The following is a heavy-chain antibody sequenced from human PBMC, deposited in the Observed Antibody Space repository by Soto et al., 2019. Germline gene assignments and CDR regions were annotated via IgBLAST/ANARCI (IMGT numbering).Heavy chain of an antibody. CDR3: ARYNSYAIHY. CDR1: GTSISSYY. CDR2: IHYSGTT. D-gene: IGHD2-8*01. J-gene: IGHJ4*02. V-gene: IGHV4-59*01. Sequence: VQLQESGPGLVKPSETLSLTCTVSGTSISSYYWSWIRQPPGKGLEWIANIHYSGTTNYNPSLASRVTLSVDTSKNQFSLKMTSVTAADRAMYFCARYNSYAIHYWGRGTLVTVSS.